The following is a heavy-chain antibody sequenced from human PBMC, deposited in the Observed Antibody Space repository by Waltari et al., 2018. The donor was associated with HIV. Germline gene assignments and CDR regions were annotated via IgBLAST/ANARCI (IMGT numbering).Heavy chain of an antibody. CDR3: ARGEDVSLTHLPPGFRLEF. Sequence: QTLLVQSESEVRAPGASVVLSCKASGDRFSNYFLYWLRQAPGQGLEWMGRSKPNPGDTTYSQTCRTRVTITTDASSASTYMEMTRLTAADTATYFCARGEDVSLTHLPPGFRLEFWGKGSLVSVSS. CDR2: SKPNPGDT. CDR1: GDRFSNYF. D-gene: IGHD3-16*01. V-gene: IGHV1-2*06. J-gene: IGHJ4*02.